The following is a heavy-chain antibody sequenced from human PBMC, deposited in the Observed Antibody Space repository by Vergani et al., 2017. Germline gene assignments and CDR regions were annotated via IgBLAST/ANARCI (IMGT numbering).Heavy chain of an antibody. CDR2: ISASGNA. CDR1: GGSISAGYYF. D-gene: IGHD2-15*01. CDR3: ARRSGGYYXGGKVHPLRTAFDV. J-gene: IGHJ3*01. Sequence: QVQLQASGPGRVKPSQTLTLTCTMSGGSISAGYYFWSWIRQPAGKGLEWLGHISASGNASHSPSLKTRVSMSVDTSKNQFSLTVTSVTAADTAIYFCARRSGGYYXGGKVHPLRTAFDVWGHGTVVTVSS. V-gene: IGHV4-61*02.